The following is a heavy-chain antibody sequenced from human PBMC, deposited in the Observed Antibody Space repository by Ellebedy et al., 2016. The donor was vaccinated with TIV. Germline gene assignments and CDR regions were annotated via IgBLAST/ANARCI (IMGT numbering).Heavy chain of an antibody. CDR3: ARATVTRYYYYYYGMDV. V-gene: IGHV1-3*01. CDR1: GYTFTNNA. CDR2: INVGNGNT. J-gene: IGHJ6*02. D-gene: IGHD4-17*01. Sequence: AASVKVSCKASGYTFTNNAIHWVRQAPGQRLEYMGWINVGNGNTKYSQKFQGRVTIIRDTSASTAYMELSSLRSEDTAVYYCARATVTRYYYYYYGMDVWGQGTTVTVSS.